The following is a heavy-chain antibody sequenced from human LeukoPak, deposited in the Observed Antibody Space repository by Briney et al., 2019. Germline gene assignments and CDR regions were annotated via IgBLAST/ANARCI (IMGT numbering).Heavy chain of an antibody. CDR1: GGSISSSSYY. CDR2: IYYSGST. CDR3: ARDWYSSSWYNWFDP. J-gene: IGHJ5*02. V-gene: IGHV4-39*07. D-gene: IGHD6-13*01. Sequence: SETLSLTCTVSGGSISSSSYYWGWIRQPPGKGLEWIGSIYYSGSTYYNPSLKSRVTISVDTSKNQFSLKLSSVTAADTAVYYCARDWYSSSWYNWFDPWGQGTLVTVSS.